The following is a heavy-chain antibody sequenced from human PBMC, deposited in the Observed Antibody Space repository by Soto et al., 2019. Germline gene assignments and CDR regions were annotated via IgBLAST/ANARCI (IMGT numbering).Heavy chain of an antibody. D-gene: IGHD3-22*01. CDR3: AKDFGNSGYYPDP. Sequence: QVQLVESGGGVVQPGRSLRLSCAASGFTFSSYGMHWVRQAPGKGLEWVAVVSSAGSEKYSADSVTGRFTISRDNSKNTLDLQMNSLSTEATAVYYCAKDFGNSGYYPDPWGQGSLLTVAS. J-gene: IGHJ5*02. CDR2: VSSAGSEK. CDR1: GFTFSSYG. V-gene: IGHV3-30*18.